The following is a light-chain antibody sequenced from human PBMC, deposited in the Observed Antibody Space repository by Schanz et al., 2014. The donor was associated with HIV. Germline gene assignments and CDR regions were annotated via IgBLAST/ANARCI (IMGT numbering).Light chain of an antibody. CDR2: DAS. CDR1: QYVSGSY. J-gene: IGKJ1*01. Sequence: DIVLTQSPGTLSLSPGERATLSCGASQYVSGSYVAWYQPKPGLAPRLLIYDASTRAAGTPDRFSGSGSGSAFTLIISRLEPADIAVYYCQQYGGSPTFGQGTKVEIK. V-gene: IGKV3D-20*01. CDR3: QQYGGSPT.